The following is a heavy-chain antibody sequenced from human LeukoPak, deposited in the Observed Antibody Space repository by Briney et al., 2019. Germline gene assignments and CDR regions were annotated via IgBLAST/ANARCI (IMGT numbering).Heavy chain of an antibody. V-gene: IGHV3-30*18. D-gene: IGHD2-2*01. CDR3: AKSWVVPAAAPSLGMDV. Sequence: PGRSLRLSCAAPGFTFSSYGMHWVRQAPGKGLEWVAVISYDGSNKYYADSVKGRFTISRDNSKNTLYLQMNSLRAEDTAVYYCAKSWVVPAAAPSLGMDVWGQGTTVTVSS. CDR1: GFTFSSYG. CDR2: ISYDGSNK. J-gene: IGHJ6*02.